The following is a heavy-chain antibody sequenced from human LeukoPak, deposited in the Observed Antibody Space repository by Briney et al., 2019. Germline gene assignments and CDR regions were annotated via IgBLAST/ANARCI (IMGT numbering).Heavy chain of an antibody. CDR3: AKAIAAAGLSYYYCGMDV. Sequence: GGSLRLSCAASGFTFSSYAMSWVRKAPGKGLEWVPGISGRGGSTYYADSVKGRFTISRDNSKNTLYLQMNSLRAEDTAVYYCAKAIAAAGLSYYYCGMDVWGQGTTVTVSS. CDR1: GFTFSSYA. CDR2: ISGRGGST. V-gene: IGHV3-23*01. J-gene: IGHJ6*02. D-gene: IGHD6-13*01.